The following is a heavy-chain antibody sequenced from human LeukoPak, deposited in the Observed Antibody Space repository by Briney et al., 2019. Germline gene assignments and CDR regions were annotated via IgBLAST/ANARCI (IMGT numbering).Heavy chain of an antibody. CDR1: GFTVSSNY. V-gene: IGHV3-66*01. J-gene: IGHJ3*02. Sequence: PGGSLRLSCAASGFTVSSNYMSWVRQAPGKGLERVSVLYSGGNTYYADSVQGRFTISRDNSRNTLYLQMNSLRVEDTAVYYCATEGFRGVLFHIWGQGTVVTVSS. D-gene: IGHD3-10*01. CDR2: LYSGGNT. CDR3: ATEGFRGVLFHI.